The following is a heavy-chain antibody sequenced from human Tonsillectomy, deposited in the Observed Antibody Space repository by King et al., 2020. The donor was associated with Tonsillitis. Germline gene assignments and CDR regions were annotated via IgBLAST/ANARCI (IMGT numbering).Heavy chain of an antibody. CDR1: GFTFSSYG. V-gene: IGHV3-30*18. CDR3: VKDVAERYFDWLLPDY. CDR2: ISYDGSNK. D-gene: IGHD3-9*01. Sequence: VQLVESGGGVVQPGRSLRLSCAASGFTFSSYGMHWVRQAPGKGLEWVAVISYDGSNKYYADSVKGRFTISRDNSKNTLYLQMNSLRAEDTAVYYCVKDVAERYFDWLLPDYWGQGTLVTVSS. J-gene: IGHJ4*02.